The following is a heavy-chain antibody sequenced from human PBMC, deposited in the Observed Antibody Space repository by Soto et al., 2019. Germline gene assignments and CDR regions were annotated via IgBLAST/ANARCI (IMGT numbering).Heavy chain of an antibody. CDR2: IYDSGST. CDR3: ARAPRGILTTRGSDY. D-gene: IGHD4-4*01. Sequence: PSETLSLTCTVSGGSISSGGYYWSWIRQHPGKGLEWIGYIYDSGSTYYNPSLKSRVTISRDTTKNQFSLKLNSVTDADTAVYYCARAPRGILTTRGSDYWGQGTLVTVSS. V-gene: IGHV4-31*03. CDR1: GGSISSGGYY. J-gene: IGHJ4*02.